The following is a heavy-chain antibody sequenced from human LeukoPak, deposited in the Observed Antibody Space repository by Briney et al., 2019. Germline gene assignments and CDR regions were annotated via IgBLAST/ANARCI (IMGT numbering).Heavy chain of an antibody. J-gene: IGHJ4*02. CDR3: ARDRACSNGVCSYFDY. CDR2: IYYSGTT. CDR1: GGSISSTSHH. D-gene: IGHD2-8*01. V-gene: IGHV4-39*01. Sequence: SETLSLTCAVSGGSISSTSHHWGWIRQPPGKGLEWIGSIYYSGTTYYNPSLKSRVTVSADTSKNQFSLRLTSVTAADTAVYYCARDRACSNGVCSYFDYWGQGTLITVSS.